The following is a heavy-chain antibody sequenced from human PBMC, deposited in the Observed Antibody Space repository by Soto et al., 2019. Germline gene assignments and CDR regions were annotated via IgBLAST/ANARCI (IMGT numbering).Heavy chain of an antibody. Sequence: WRSLRLSCSASGFTFSNAWMSWVRQAPGKGLEWVGRIKSKTDGGTTDYAAPVKGRFTISRDDSKNTLYLQMNSLRAEDTAVYYCARGLDYWGQGTLVTVSS. CDR2: IKSKTDGGTT. J-gene: IGHJ4*02. CDR1: GFTFSNAW. CDR3: ARGLDY. V-gene: IGHV3-15*01. D-gene: IGHD2-21*02.